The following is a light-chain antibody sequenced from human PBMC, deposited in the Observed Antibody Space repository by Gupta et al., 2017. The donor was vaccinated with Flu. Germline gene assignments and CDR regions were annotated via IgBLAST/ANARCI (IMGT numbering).Light chain of an antibody. CDR1: QSIGSSW. V-gene: IGKV3-20*01. J-gene: IGKJ4*01. Sequence: EIVWTQSPGTLSLSTGERATLSCRASQSIGSSWLAWYQLKPGQAPRPLIYAASTRATGIPDMFSGSGSGTDFTLTISRLEPEDFAVYYCQQYTSPLTFGGGTKVEVK. CDR2: AAS. CDR3: QQYTSPLT.